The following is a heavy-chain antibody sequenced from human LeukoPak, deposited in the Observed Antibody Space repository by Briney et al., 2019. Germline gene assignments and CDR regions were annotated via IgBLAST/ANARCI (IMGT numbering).Heavy chain of an antibody. CDR2: IYYSGST. Sequence: SETLSLTCTVSGGSISSSSYYWGWIRQPPGKGLEWIGSIYYSGSTYYNPSLKSRVTISVDTSKNQFSLKLSSVTAADTAVYYCARHLDTAMSTPFDYWGQGTLVTVSS. CDR1: GGSISSSSYY. CDR3: ARHLDTAMSTPFDY. D-gene: IGHD5-18*01. J-gene: IGHJ4*02. V-gene: IGHV4-39*01.